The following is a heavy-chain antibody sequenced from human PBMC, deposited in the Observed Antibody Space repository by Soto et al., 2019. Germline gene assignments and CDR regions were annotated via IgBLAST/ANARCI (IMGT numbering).Heavy chain of an antibody. V-gene: IGHV4-39*01. CDR2: MYYNVGT. D-gene: IGHD3-10*01. J-gene: IGHJ4*02. CDR3: ARGERYYYGSGDY. CDR1: GSSISSSGYY. Sequence: SETLSLTCIVSGSSISSSGYYWGWIRQPPGKGLEWIASMYYNVGTYYNPSLKSRVTISVDTSANQFSLKLSSATAADTAVYYCARGERYYYGSGDYWGQGTLVTVSS.